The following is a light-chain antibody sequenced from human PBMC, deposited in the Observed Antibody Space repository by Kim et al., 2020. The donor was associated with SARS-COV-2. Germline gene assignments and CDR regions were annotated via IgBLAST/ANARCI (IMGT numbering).Light chain of an antibody. Sequence: PGQSVTISCTGTSSNVGGYDYISWYQDHPGKAPKLMIYDVTKRPSGVPDRFSGSKSGNTASLTISGLQAEDEADYYCCSYAGSYVVFGGGTKLTVL. V-gene: IGLV2-11*01. J-gene: IGLJ2*01. CDR2: DVT. CDR3: CSYAGSYVV. CDR1: SSNVGGYDY.